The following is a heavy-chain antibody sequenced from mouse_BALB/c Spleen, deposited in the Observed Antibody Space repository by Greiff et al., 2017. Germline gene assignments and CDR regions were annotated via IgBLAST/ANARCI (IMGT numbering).Heavy chain of an antibody. J-gene: IGHJ4*01. Sequence: QVQLKESGAELVRPGSSVKISCKASGYAFSSYWMNWVKQRPGQGLEWIGQIYPGDGDTNYNGKFKGKATLTADKSSSTAYMQLSSLTSEDSAVYFCARETSTMITSYAMDYWGQGTSVTVSS. CDR2: IYPGDGDT. CDR3: ARETSTMITSYAMDY. CDR1: GYAFSSYW. V-gene: IGHV1-80*01. D-gene: IGHD2-4*01.